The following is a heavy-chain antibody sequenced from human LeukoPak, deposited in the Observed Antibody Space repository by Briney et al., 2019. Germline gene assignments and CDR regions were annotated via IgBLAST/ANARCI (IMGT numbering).Heavy chain of an antibody. J-gene: IGHJ4*02. V-gene: IGHV4-59*01. CDR2: IYYTGTT. Sequence: SETLSLTCAVSGGSFSTYYWSWIRQPPGKGLEWIGFIYYTGTTNYNPSLKSRVTISVDTSKNQFSLKLSSVTAADTAVYYCARAGANGIEAAGSLRFWGQGTLVTVSS. CDR3: ARAGANGIEAAGSLRF. D-gene: IGHD6-13*01. CDR1: GGSFSTYY.